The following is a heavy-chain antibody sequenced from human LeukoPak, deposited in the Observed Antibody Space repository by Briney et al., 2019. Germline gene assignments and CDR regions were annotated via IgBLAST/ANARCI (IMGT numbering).Heavy chain of an antibody. J-gene: IGHJ4*02. V-gene: IGHV1-69*06. D-gene: IGHD1-26*01. Sequence: SVKVSCKASGGTFSSYAINWVRQAPGQGLEWMGGIIPILGSANYAQKFQGRVTIIADKSTSTAYLELSSLRSEDTAVYYCARPERPYSRSWYYFDYWGQGTLVTVSS. CDR3: ARPERPYSRSWYYFDY. CDR2: IIPILGSA. CDR1: GGTFSSYA.